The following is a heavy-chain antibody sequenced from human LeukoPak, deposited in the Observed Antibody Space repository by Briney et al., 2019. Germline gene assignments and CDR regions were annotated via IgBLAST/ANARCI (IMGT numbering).Heavy chain of an antibody. Sequence: ASVKVSCKASGYTFTSYYMHWVRQAPGQGLEWMGIINPSGGSTSYAQRFQGRVTMTRDTSTSTVYMELSSLRAEDTAVYYCAASKAAAGPEGYWGQGTLVTVSS. CDR3: AASKAAAGPEGY. CDR2: INPSGGST. V-gene: IGHV1-46*01. CDR1: GYTFTSYY. J-gene: IGHJ4*02. D-gene: IGHD6-13*01.